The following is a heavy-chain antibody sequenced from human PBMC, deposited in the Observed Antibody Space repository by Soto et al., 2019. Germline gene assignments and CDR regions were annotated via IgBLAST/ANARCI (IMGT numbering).Heavy chain of an antibody. D-gene: IGHD3-22*01. V-gene: IGHV3-15*01. Sequence: GGSLRLSCAASGFTFSNAWMSWDRQAPGKGLEWVGRIKSKTDGGTTDYAAPVKGRFTISRDDSKNTLYLQMNSLKTEDTAVYYCTTRSSFYDSSGYYYLDAFDIWGQGTMVTVSS. CDR1: GFTFSNAW. CDR2: IKSKTDGGTT. CDR3: TTRSSFYDSSGYYYLDAFDI. J-gene: IGHJ3*02.